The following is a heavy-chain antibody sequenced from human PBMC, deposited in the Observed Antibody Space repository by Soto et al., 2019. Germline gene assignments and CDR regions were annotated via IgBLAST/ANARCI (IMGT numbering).Heavy chain of an antibody. J-gene: IGHJ6*02. CDR3: ARDGCSGGSCYGDYYYYYGMDV. V-gene: IGHV1-18*04. CDR2: ISAYNGNT. Sequence: ALVKVSCKASGYAFTSYGISWVRQAPGQGLEWMGWISAYNGNTNYAQKLQGRVTMTTDTSTSTAYMELRSLRSDDTAVYYCARDGCSGGSCYGDYYYYYGMDVWGQGTTVTVS. CDR1: GYAFTSYG. D-gene: IGHD2-15*01.